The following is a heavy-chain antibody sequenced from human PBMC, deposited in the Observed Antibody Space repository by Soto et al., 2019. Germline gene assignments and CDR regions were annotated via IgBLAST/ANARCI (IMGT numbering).Heavy chain of an antibody. CDR2: IDPSDSYT. Sequence: GESLKISCKGSGYSFTSYWISWVRQMPGKGLEWMGRIDPSDSYTNYSPSFQGHVTIPADKSISTAYLQWSSLKASDTAMYYCARQVVVNYGMDVWGQGTTVTVSS. J-gene: IGHJ6*02. V-gene: IGHV5-10-1*01. D-gene: IGHD3-22*01. CDR3: ARQVVVNYGMDV. CDR1: GYSFTSYW.